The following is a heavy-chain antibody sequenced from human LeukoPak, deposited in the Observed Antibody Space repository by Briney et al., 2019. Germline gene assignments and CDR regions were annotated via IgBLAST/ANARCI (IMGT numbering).Heavy chain of an antibody. CDR3: ARGIVVINWFDL. Sequence: SQTLSLTCSVSGGSINSGAGGHYWTWIRQPAGRGLEWLGRIYPSGYSNYNPSLKSRVVMSVDASKNQFSLQLNSVTAADTAVYYCARGIVVINWFDLWGQGALVTVAS. CDR1: GGSINSGAGGHY. V-gene: IGHV4-61*02. D-gene: IGHD3-22*01. J-gene: IGHJ5*02. CDR2: IYPSGYS.